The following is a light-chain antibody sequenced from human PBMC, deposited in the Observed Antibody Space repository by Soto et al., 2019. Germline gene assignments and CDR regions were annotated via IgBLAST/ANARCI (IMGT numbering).Light chain of an antibody. J-gene: IGKJ2*01. CDR1: QRITTY. V-gene: IGKV1-39*01. CDR3: QQTYSTPYT. CDR2: TAG. Sequence: IQMTQSPSSLSASVGDRVTITCRASQRITTYLNWYQQKPGNAPKLLITTAGTLQRGVTSRFSGSGSGTDFTLTITSLQREDFATYFCQQTYSTPYTFGQGTKVEIK.